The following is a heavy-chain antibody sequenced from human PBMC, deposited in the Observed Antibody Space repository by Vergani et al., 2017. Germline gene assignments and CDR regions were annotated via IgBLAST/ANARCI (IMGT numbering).Heavy chain of an antibody. D-gene: IGHD3-3*01. CDR2: ISYDGSNK. Sequence: VQLLESGGDLVQPGGSLRLSCAASGFTFSSYAMHWVRQAPGKGLEWVAVISYDGSNKYYADSVKGRFTISRDNAKNSLYLQMNSLRAEDTALYYCAKDHYDFWSGYPNLSPFDLWGRGTLVTVSS. CDR1: GFTFSSYA. CDR3: AKDHYDFWSGYPNLSPFDL. V-gene: IGHV3-30-3*01. J-gene: IGHJ2*01.